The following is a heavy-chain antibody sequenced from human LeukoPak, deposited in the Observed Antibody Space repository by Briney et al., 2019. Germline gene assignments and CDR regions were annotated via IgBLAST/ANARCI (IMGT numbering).Heavy chain of an antibody. V-gene: IGHV3-7*01. CDR3: ECGAAAGPYY. D-gene: IGHD6-13*01. CDR1: GFTFSSYW. CDR2: IKQDGSEK. Sequence: GGSLRRSCAASGFTFSSYWMSWVRQAPGKGLEWVANIKQDGSEKYYVDSVKGRFTISRDNAKNSLYLQMNSLRAEDTAVYYCECGAAAGPYYWGQGTLVTVSS. J-gene: IGHJ4*02.